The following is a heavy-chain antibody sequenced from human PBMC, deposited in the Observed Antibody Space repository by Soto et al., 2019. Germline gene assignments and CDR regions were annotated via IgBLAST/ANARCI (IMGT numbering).Heavy chain of an antibody. V-gene: IGHV4-4*02. CDR2: ISHSGST. CDR1: GASISNTYW. Sequence: SETLSLTCAVPGASISNTYWWSWVRQAPGKGLQWIGQISHSGSTNYSPSFKSRVTISLDKSKNQFSLRLSSVTAADTAVYFCASRYYFDYGGYYHTFDSWGQGTLVTVSS. CDR3: ASRYYFDYGGYYHTFDS. J-gene: IGHJ4*02. D-gene: IGHD3-22*01.